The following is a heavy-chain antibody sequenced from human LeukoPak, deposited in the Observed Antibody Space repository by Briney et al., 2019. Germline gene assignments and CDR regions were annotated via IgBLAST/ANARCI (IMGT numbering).Heavy chain of an antibody. D-gene: IGHD6-6*01. Sequence: GASVKVSCKASGYTFTGYYMHWVRQAPGQGLERMGWINPNSGGTNYAQKFQGRATMTRDTSISTAYMELSRLRSDDTAVYYCARDYSSIAASLGFDPWGQGTLVTVSS. V-gene: IGHV1-2*02. J-gene: IGHJ5*02. CDR3: ARDYSSIAASLGFDP. CDR1: GYTFTGYY. CDR2: INPNSGGT.